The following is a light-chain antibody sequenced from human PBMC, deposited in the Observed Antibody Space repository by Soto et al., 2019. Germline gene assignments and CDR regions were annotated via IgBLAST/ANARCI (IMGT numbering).Light chain of an antibody. Sequence: QSVLTQPASVSGSPGQSITISCTGTSSDVGGYNYVSWYQQHPGKAPKLMIYDVSNRPSGVSNRFSGSKSGNTASLTISWLQAEDEADYYCSSYTSSSTLYYVFGTGTKVTV. J-gene: IGLJ1*01. CDR1: SSDVGGYNY. CDR3: SSYTSSSTLYYV. CDR2: DVS. V-gene: IGLV2-14*01.